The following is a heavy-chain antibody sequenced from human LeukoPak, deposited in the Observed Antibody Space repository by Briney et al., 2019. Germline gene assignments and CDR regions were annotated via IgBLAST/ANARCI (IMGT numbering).Heavy chain of an antibody. J-gene: IGHJ4*02. V-gene: IGHV1-69*04. CDR3: ASRSGSYWSGGDTDY. Sequence: SVKVSCKASGGTFSSYAISWVRQAPGQGLEWMGRIIPILGIANHAQKFQGRVTITADKSTSTAYMELSSLRSEDTAVYYCASRSGSYWSGGDTDYWGQGTLVTVSS. D-gene: IGHD1-26*01. CDR2: IIPILGIA. CDR1: GGTFSSYA.